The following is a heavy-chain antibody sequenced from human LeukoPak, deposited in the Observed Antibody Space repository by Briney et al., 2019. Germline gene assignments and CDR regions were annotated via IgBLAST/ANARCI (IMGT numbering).Heavy chain of an antibody. CDR2: IIPIFGTA. V-gene: IGHV1-69*01. D-gene: IGHD5-18*01. CDR3: ARRVRGGYSYGDYYYGMDV. Sequence: SVKVSCKASGGTFSSYPISWVRQAPGQGLEWMGGIIPIFGTANYAQKFQGRVTITADESTSTAYMELSSLRSEDTAVYYCARRVRGGYSYGDYYYGMDVWGKGTTVTVSS. CDR1: GGTFSSYP. J-gene: IGHJ6*04.